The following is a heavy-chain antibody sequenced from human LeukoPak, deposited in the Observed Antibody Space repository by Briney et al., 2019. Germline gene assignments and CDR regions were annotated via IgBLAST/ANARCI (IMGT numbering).Heavy chain of an antibody. V-gene: IGHV3-48*01. CDR1: GFTFDTYT. D-gene: IGHD3-16*01. CDR2: ISGSSGII. J-gene: IGHJ4*02. CDR3: ARDGGLHYYFDY. Sequence: GGSLRLSCAASGFTFDTYTMNWVRQAPGKGLEWVSYISGSSGIIDYADSVRGRFTISRDNAKNSLYLQMNSLRAEDTAVYYCARDGGLHYYFDYWGQGTLVTVSS.